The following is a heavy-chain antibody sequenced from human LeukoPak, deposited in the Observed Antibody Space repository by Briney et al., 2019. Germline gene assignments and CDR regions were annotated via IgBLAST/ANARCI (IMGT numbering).Heavy chain of an antibody. CDR2: IYYSGST. D-gene: IGHD5-12*01. V-gene: IGHV4-31*03. J-gene: IGHJ3*02. Sequence: TSETLSLTCTVSGGSVNSGGHYWSWIRQHPGKGLEWIGYIYYSGSTYYNPSLKSRVTISVDTSKNQFSLKLSSVTAADTAVYYCARAHLGYSGYEGGGAFDIWGQGTMVTVSS. CDR1: GGSVNSGGHY. CDR3: ARAHLGYSGYEGGGAFDI.